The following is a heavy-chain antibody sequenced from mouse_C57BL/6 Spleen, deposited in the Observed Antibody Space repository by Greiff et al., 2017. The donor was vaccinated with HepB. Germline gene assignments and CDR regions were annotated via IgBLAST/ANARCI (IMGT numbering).Heavy chain of an antibody. CDR2: IWSGGST. CDR3: ARKDDYDEGGYYAMDY. J-gene: IGHJ4*01. V-gene: IGHV2-2*01. Sequence: VQLQQSGPGLVQPSQSLSITCTVSGFSLTSYGVHWVRQSPGKGLEWLGVIWSGGSTDYNAAFISRLSISKDNSKSQVFFKMNSLQADDTAIYYCARKDDYDEGGYYAMDYWGQGTSVTVSS. D-gene: IGHD2-4*01. CDR1: GFSLTSYG.